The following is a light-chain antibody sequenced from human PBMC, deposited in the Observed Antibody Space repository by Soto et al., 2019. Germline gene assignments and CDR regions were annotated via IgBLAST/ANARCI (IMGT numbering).Light chain of an antibody. CDR2: DSS. Sequence: IVLTQSPATLSLSSGGRAPLSCRASQSVSSNLAWYQQKPGQAPRLLMYDSSTRATGIPGRFSGSGFGTEFTLTIASLQSEEFAVYYCQQYNYQGTVGQGTKGEIK. CDR3: QQYNYQGT. J-gene: IGKJ1*01. V-gene: IGKV3-15*01. CDR1: QSVSSN.